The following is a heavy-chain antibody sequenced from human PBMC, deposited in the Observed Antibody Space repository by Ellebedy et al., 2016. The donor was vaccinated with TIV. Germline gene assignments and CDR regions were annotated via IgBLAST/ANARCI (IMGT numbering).Heavy chain of an antibody. V-gene: IGHV5-51*01. J-gene: IGHJ3*02. CDR3: VRVPSSDAFDI. CDR2: IYPGDSDT. Sequence: KVSCKGSGYRFTSYWIGWVRQMPGKGLEWMGIIYPGDSDTKYSPSFQGQVTISADKSITTAYLQWGSLKASDSATYYCVRVPSSDAFDIWGQGTMVTVSS. CDR1: GYRFTSYW. D-gene: IGHD4/OR15-4a*01.